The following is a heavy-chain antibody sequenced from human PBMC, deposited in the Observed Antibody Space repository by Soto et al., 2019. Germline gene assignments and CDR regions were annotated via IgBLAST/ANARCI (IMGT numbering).Heavy chain of an antibody. V-gene: IGHV3-48*01. CDR3: ASELAAVNCIDL. CDR1: GFTFSSYS. J-gene: IGHJ5*02. CDR2: INRGSSDI. Sequence: GGSLRLSCAASGFTFSSYSMNWVRQAPGKGLDWVSYINRGSSDIYYADSVKGRFTISRDNAKNSLYLHMNSLRAEDTAVYYCASELAAVNCIDLWGQGILVTVSS. D-gene: IGHD1-1*01.